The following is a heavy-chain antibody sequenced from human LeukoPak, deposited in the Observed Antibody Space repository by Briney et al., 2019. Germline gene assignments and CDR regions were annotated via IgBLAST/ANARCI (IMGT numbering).Heavy chain of an antibody. CDR2: ISSSSSYI. D-gene: IGHD3-3*01. J-gene: IGHJ5*02. CDR3: AKGIGIFGVVHNWFDP. Sequence: PRGSLRLSCAASGFTFSSYSMNWVRQAPGKGLEWVSSISSSSSYIYYADSVKGRFTISRDNSKNTLYLQMNSLRAEDTAVYYCAKGIGIFGVVHNWFDPWGQGTLVTVSS. CDR1: GFTFSSYS. V-gene: IGHV3-21*04.